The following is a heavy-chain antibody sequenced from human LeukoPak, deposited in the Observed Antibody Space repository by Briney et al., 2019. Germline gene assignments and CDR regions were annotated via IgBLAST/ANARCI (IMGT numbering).Heavy chain of an antibody. Sequence: ASVTVSCTASASTFTFYYMHWVRQAPGQGPEWMGWMNPNSGDTSYAQKFQGRVTMTRDTSISTAYVQLTRVTSDDAAGYYCTRGGPVVRGVMRGWFVPWGQGTLVTVFS. V-gene: IGHV1-2*02. CDR2: MNPNSGDT. CDR1: ASTFTFYY. CDR3: TRGGPVVRGVMRGWFVP. J-gene: IGHJ5*02. D-gene: IGHD3-10*01.